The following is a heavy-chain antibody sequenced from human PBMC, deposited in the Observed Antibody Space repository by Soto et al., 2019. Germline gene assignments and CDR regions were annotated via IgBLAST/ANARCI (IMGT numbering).Heavy chain of an antibody. J-gene: IGHJ3*02. CDR3: ARKRGGGLMVNAIRAFDI. CDR2: INHSGST. D-gene: IGHD2-8*01. V-gene: IGHV4-34*01. Sequence: SETLSLTCAVYGGSFSGYYWSWIRQPPGKGLEWIGEINHSGSTNYNPSLKSRVTISVDTSKNQFSLKLSSVTAADTAVYYCARKRGGGLMVNAIRAFDIWGQGTMVTDSS. CDR1: GGSFSGYY.